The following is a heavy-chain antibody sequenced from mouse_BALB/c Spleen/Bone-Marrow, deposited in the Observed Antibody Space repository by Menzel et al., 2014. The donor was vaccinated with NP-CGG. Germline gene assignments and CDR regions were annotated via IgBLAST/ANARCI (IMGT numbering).Heavy chain of an antibody. J-gene: IGHJ4*01. V-gene: IGHV5-17*02. CDR1: GFTFSSFG. D-gene: IGHD2-2*01. CDR3: ARYGYYDAMDY. Sequence: EVQLVESGGGLVQPGGSRKLSCAASGFTFSSFGMHWVRQAPEKGLEWVAYISSGSSTIYYADTVKGRFTISRDNPKNTLFLQMTGLRSEDTAMYYCARYGYYDAMDYWGQGTSVTVSS. CDR2: ISSGSSTI.